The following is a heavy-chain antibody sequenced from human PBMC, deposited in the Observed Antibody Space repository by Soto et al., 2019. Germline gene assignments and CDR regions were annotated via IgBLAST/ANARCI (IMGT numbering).Heavy chain of an antibody. J-gene: IGHJ6*02. CDR3: ARGSRYYDFWSRYYYGMDV. D-gene: IGHD3-3*01. Sequence: PSETLSLTCTVSGGSVSSGSYYWSWIRQPPGKGLEWIGYIYYSGSTNYNPSLKSRVTISVDTSKNQFSLKLSSVTAADTAVYYCARGSRYYDFWSRYYYGMDVWGQGTTVTVSS. CDR1: GGSVSSGSYY. CDR2: IYYSGST. V-gene: IGHV4-61*01.